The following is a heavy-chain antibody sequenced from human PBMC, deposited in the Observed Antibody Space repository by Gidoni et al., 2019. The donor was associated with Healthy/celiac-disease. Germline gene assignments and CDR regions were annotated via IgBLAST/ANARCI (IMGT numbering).Heavy chain of an antibody. CDR2: IYYSGST. CDR1: GGPISSSSYY. CDR3: ARLPFDPMVATIYYFDY. D-gene: IGHD5-12*01. J-gene: IGHJ4*02. Sequence: QPQLQESGPGLVKPSEPLSLTCTVPGGPISSSSYYWGVSRQPPGKGLEWIGSIYYSGSTYYSTSLKSRVTISIDTSKSQFSLKLSSVTAADTAVYYCARLPFDPMVATIYYFDYWGQGTLVTVSS. V-gene: IGHV4-39*01.